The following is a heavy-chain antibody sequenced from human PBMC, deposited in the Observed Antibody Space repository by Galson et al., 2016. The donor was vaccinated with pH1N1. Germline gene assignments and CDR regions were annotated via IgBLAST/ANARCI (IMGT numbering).Heavy chain of an antibody. CDR1: GDSVSSTNCA. CDR3: ARDRGLTLFHNYGMDV. CDR2: TYYRSKWYN. D-gene: IGHD3-22*01. J-gene: IGHJ6*02. Sequence: CAISGDSVSSTNCAWDWIRQSPSRGLEWLGRTYYRSKWYNDYAVSVQSRITINPDTSKNQLSLHLNSVTPEDTAVYYCARDRGLTLFHNYGMDVWGQGTTVIVSS. V-gene: IGHV6-1*01.